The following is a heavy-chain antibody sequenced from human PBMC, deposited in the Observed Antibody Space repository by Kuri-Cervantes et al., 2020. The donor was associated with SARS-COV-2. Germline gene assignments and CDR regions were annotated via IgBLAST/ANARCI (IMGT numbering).Heavy chain of an antibody. D-gene: IGHD3-22*01. CDR3: ARDYYYDSSGYYYRFDH. Sequence: SVKVSCKASGGTFSSYAISWVRQAPGQGLEWMGGIIPIFGTANYAQKFQGRVTITADKSTSTAYMELSSLRSEDTAVYYCARDYYYDSSGYYYRFDHWGQGTLVTVSS. J-gene: IGHJ4*02. CDR2: IIPIFGTA. CDR1: GGTFSSYA. V-gene: IGHV1-69*06.